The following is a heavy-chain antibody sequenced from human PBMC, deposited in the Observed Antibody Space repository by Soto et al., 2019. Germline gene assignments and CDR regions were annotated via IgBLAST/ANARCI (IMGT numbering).Heavy chain of an antibody. CDR2: ISYDGSNK. Sequence: SLRISCAASGFTFSSYGMHWVRQAPGKGLEWVAVISYDGSNKYYADSVKGRFTISRDNSKNTLYLQMKSLRAEDTAVYYCARGWYSGGGGFWGQGTLVTVSS. CDR3: ARGWYSGGGGF. V-gene: IGHV3-30*03. J-gene: IGHJ4*02. D-gene: IGHD6-19*01. CDR1: GFTFSSYG.